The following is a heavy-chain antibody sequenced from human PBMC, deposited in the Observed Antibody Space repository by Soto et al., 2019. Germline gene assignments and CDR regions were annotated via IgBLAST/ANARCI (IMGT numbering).Heavy chain of an antibody. J-gene: IGHJ4*02. Sequence: QVQLVESGGGVVQPGRSLRLSCAASGFTFSSYAMHWVRQAPGKGLEWVAVIWDDGSNKDYIDSVKGRFTISRDNSKNTLYLQMNSLRFEDTAVYYCARDRYGSGTYPSDYWGQGTMVTVSS. D-gene: IGHD3-10*01. CDR1: GFTFSSYA. V-gene: IGHV3-33*01. CDR3: ARDRYGSGTYPSDY. CDR2: IWDDGSNK.